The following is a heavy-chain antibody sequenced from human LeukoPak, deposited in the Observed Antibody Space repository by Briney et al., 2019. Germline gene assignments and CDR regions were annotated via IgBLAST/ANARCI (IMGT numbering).Heavy chain of an antibody. CDR3: ARGTTRGPHDAFDI. V-gene: IGHV3-30-3*01. D-gene: IGHD1-7*01. CDR2: ISYDGSNK. Sequence: GGSLRLSCAASGFTFSSYAMHWVRQAPGKGLEWVAVISYDGSNKYYADSVKGRFTISRDNSKNTLYLQMNSLRAEDTAVYYCARGTTRGPHDAFDIWGQGTMVTVSS. CDR1: GFTFSSYA. J-gene: IGHJ3*02.